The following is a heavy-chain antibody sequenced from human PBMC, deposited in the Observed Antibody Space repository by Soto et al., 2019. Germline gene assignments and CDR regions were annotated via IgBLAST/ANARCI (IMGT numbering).Heavy chain of an antibody. CDR2: IKSKTDGGTT. CDR3: TKDKWFGELWFGLFDY. V-gene: IGHV3-15*01. CDR1: GFTFSNAW. Sequence: GGSLRLSCAASGFTFSNAWMSWVRQAPGKGLEWVGRIKSKTDGGTTDYAAPVKGRFTISRDESKNTLYLQMNSLKTEDTAVYYCTKDKWFGELWFGLFDYWGQGTLVTVS. J-gene: IGHJ4*02. D-gene: IGHD3-10*01.